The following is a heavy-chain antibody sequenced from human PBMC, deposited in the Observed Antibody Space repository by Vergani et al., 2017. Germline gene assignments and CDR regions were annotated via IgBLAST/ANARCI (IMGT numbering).Heavy chain of an antibody. CDR1: GYTFTSYY. CDR3: ARVGITMIVVAPLDY. Sequence: QVQLVQSGAEVKKPGAPVKVSCKASGYTFTSYYMHWVRQAPGQGLEWMGIINPSGGSTSYAQKFQGRVTMTRDTSTSTVYMELSSLRSEDTAVYYCARVGITMIVVAPLDYWGQGTLVTVSS. CDR2: INPSGGST. J-gene: IGHJ4*02. D-gene: IGHD3-22*01. V-gene: IGHV1-46*03.